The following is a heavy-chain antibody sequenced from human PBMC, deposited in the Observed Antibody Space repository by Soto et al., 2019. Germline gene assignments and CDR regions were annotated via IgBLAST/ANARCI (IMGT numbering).Heavy chain of an antibody. CDR3: ARALDTAMVTLDY. J-gene: IGHJ4*02. Sequence: QVQLVESGGGVVQPGRSLRLSCAASGFTFSSYGMHWVRQAPGKGLEWVAVIWYDGSNKYYADSVKGRFTISRDNSKNTLYLQMNSLRAEDTAVYYCARALDTAMVTLDYWGQGTLVTVSS. V-gene: IGHV3-33*01. D-gene: IGHD5-18*01. CDR1: GFTFSSYG. CDR2: IWYDGSNK.